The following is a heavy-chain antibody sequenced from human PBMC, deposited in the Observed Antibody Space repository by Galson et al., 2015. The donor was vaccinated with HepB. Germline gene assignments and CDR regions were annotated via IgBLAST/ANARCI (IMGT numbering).Heavy chain of an antibody. D-gene: IGHD5-18*01. V-gene: IGHV3-30*03. CDR3: AREAAWIQLWSFDY. J-gene: IGHJ4*02. Sequence: SLRLSCAASGFTFSRYGMHWVRQAPGKGLEWVAVISYDGNNKYYADSVRGRFTISRDNSKNTQYLQMNSLRAEDTAVYYCAREAAWIQLWSFDYWGQGTLVTVSS. CDR2: ISYDGNNK. CDR1: GFTFSRYG.